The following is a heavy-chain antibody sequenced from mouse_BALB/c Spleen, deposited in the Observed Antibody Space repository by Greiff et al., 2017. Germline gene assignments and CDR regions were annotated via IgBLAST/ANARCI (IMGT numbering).Heavy chain of an antibody. CDR1: GFSLTSYG. D-gene: IGHD2-14*01. Sequence: VKLMESGPGLVAPSQSLSITCTVSGFSLTSYGVHWVRQPPGKGLEWLGVIWAGGSTNYNSALMSRLSISKDNSKSQVFLKMNSLQTDDTAMYYCARNRGYDPRHWGQGTLVTVSA. CDR3: ARNRGYDPRH. V-gene: IGHV2-9*02. CDR2: IWAGGST. J-gene: IGHJ3*01.